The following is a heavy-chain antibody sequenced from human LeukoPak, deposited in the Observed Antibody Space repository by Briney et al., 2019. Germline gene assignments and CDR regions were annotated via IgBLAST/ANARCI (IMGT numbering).Heavy chain of an antibody. CDR1: GGTFSSYV. V-gene: IGHV1-69*06. Sequence: GASVKVSCKASGGTFSSYVINWVRQAPGQGLEWMGGIIPIFGTANYAQKFQGRVTMTEDTSTDTAYMELSSLRSEDTAVYYCATTNDYTRGGYDYWGQGTLVTVSS. CDR2: IIPIFGTA. D-gene: IGHD4-11*01. CDR3: ATTNDYTRGGYDY. J-gene: IGHJ4*02.